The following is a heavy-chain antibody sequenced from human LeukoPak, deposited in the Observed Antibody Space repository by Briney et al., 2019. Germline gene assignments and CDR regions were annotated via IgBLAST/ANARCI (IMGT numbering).Heavy chain of an antibody. Sequence: PSETLSLTCTVSGGSISSYYWSWIRQPLGKGLEWIGYIYYSGSTNYNPSLKSRVTISVDTSKNQFSLKLSSVTAADTAVYYCARGGYDWYYFDYWGQGTLVTVSS. CDR2: IYYSGST. CDR3: ARGGYDWYYFDY. J-gene: IGHJ4*02. CDR1: GGSISSYY. D-gene: IGHD5-12*01. V-gene: IGHV4-59*01.